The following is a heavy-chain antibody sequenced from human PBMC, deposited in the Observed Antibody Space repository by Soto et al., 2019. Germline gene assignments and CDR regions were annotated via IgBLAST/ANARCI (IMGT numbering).Heavy chain of an antibody. J-gene: IGHJ4*02. CDR1: GFTFISDA. Sequence: GGSLRLSCAASGFTFISDAMSWVLQAPGKRLEWISLIYGVGNTNYADSVKGRFTISIDNSKNTLYLQMIILRAEDTAVYYCARDENCWGQGTLVTLSS. CDR3: ARDENC. V-gene: IGHV3-66*01. CDR2: IYGVGNT.